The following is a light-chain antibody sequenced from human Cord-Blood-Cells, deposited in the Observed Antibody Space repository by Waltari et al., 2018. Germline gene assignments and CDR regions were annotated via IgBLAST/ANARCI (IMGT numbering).Light chain of an antibody. V-gene: IGLV3-1*01. CDR2: QDS. Sequence: SYELTQPPSVSVSPGQTASITCSGDKLGAKYACWYQQKPGQSPVLVIYQDSKRPSGIPDRFSGSNSGNTATLTISGTQAMDEADYYCQAWDSSTYVFGTGTKVTVL. J-gene: IGLJ1*01. CDR1: KLGAKY. CDR3: QAWDSSTYV.